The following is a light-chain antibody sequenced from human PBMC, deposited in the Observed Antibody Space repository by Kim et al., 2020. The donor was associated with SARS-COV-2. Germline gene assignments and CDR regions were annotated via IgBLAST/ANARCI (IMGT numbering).Light chain of an antibody. CDR2: DVS. J-gene: IGLJ1*01. V-gene: IGLV2-14*03. CDR3: SSYTSNISYV. CDR1: SSDVGGYKF. Sequence: GQSITISCTGTSSDVGGYKFVSWYQQHPGKAPKLMIYDVSYRPSGVSNRFSGSKSGNTASLTISGLQAEDEADYYCSSYTSNISYVFGTGTKVTVL.